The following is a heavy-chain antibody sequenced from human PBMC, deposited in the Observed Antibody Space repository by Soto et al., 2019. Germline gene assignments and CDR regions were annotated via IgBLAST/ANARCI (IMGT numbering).Heavy chain of an antibody. D-gene: IGHD2-8*01. CDR3: ANQYDAKSYYYYGMDV. Sequence: GGSLRLACAASGFTFSSFGMHWVRQAPGKGLEWVALISFEGSIKYYADSVKGRFTISRDNSKNTLYLQMNTLRAEDTAVYYCANQYDAKSYYYYGMDVWGQGTTVTVSS. J-gene: IGHJ6*02. CDR1: GFTFSSFG. V-gene: IGHV3-30*18. CDR2: ISFEGSIK.